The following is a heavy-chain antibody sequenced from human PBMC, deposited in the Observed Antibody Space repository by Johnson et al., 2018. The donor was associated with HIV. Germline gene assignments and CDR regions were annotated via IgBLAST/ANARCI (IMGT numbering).Heavy chain of an antibody. CDR1: GFTFSSYA. CDR3: ARDGGETVVGSGAFDI. Sequence: QMLLVESGGDLVQPGGSLRLSCAASGFTFSSYAMHWVRQAPGKGLEWVAVISYDGSNKYYADSVKGRFTISRDNSKNTLYLQMNSLRAEDTAVYYCARDGGETVVGSGAFDIWGQGTMVTVSS. J-gene: IGHJ3*02. V-gene: IGHV3-30*04. CDR2: ISYDGSNK. D-gene: IGHD4-23*01.